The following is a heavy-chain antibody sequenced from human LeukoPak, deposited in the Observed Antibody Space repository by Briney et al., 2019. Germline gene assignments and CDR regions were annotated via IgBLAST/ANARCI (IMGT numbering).Heavy chain of an antibody. CDR3: ARGLQYYDILTGYPHYYYYMDV. V-gene: IGHV4-34*01. J-gene: IGHJ6*03. Sequence: PSETLSLTCAVYGGFFSGYYWSWIRQPPGKGLEWIGEINHSGSTNYNPSLKSRVTISVDTSKNQFSLKLSSVTAADTAVYYCARGLQYYDILTGYPHYYYYMDVWGKGTTVTVSS. D-gene: IGHD3-9*01. CDR1: GGFFSGYY. CDR2: INHSGST.